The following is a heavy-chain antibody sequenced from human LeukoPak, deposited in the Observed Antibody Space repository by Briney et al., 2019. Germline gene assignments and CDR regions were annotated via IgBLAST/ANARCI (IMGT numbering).Heavy chain of an antibody. CDR2: IYTSGST. D-gene: IGHD2-2*01. V-gene: IGHV4-61*02. Sequence: SETLSLTCTVSGGSISSSSYYWSWIRQPAGKGLEWIGRIYTSGSTNYNPSLKSRVTISVDTSKNQFSLKLSSVTAADTAVYYCARVGGRTSWNWFDPWSQGTLVTVSS. CDR3: ARVGGRTSWNWFDP. J-gene: IGHJ5*02. CDR1: GGSISSSSYY.